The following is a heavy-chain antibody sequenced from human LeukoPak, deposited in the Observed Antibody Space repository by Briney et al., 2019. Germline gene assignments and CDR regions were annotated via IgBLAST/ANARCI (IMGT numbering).Heavy chain of an antibody. CDR2: ISYDGSSK. CDR3: ARDPDDYASGSPDY. J-gene: IGHJ4*02. V-gene: IGHV3-30-3*01. Sequence: PGGSLRLSCAASGFTFSSYAMHWVRQAPGKGLEWVAVISYDGSSKYNADSVNGRFTISRDNSKNTLYLQMNSLRAEDTAVYYCARDPDDYASGSPDYWGQGTLVTVSS. D-gene: IGHD3-10*01. CDR1: GFTFSSYA.